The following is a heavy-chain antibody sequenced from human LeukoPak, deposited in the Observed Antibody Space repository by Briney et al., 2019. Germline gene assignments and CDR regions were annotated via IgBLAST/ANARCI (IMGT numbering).Heavy chain of an antibody. CDR3: AREGYNRYYFDY. Sequence: GGSLRLSCAASGFTFSTYWMHWVRQAPGKGLVWVSRINTDGSITNYAGSVKGRFTISRDNAKNTLYLQVNSLRAEDTAVYYCAREGYNRYYFDYWGQGTLVTVSS. CDR1: GFTFSTYW. CDR2: INTDGSIT. V-gene: IGHV3-74*01. D-gene: IGHD5-24*01. J-gene: IGHJ4*02.